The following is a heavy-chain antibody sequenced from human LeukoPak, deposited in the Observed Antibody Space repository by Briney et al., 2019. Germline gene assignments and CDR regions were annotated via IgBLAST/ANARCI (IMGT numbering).Heavy chain of an antibody. V-gene: IGHV3-15*01. CDR3: TTNLRGYSSDFDN. Sequence: GGSLRLSCAASGFTFSNAWMSWVRQAPGKGLEWVGRIKSKTDGGTTDYAAPVKGRFTISRDDSKNTVYVEISSLKTEDTAVYYCTTNLRGYSSDFDNWGQGTLVTVSS. D-gene: IGHD6-19*01. CDR1: GFTFSNAW. J-gene: IGHJ4*02. CDR2: IKSKTDGGTT.